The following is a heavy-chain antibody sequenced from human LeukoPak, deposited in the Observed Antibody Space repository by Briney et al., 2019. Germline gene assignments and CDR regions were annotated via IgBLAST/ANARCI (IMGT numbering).Heavy chain of an antibody. CDR3: AREVGYYDFWSGSYFDY. CDR2: IYTSGST. CDR1: GGSISSGSYY. Sequence: SETLSLTCTVSGGSISSGSYYWSWIRQPAGKGLEWIGRIYTSGSTNYDPSLKSRVAISVDTSKNQFSLKLSSVTAADTAVYYCAREVGYYDFWSGSYFDYWGQGTLVTVSS. J-gene: IGHJ4*02. D-gene: IGHD3-3*01. V-gene: IGHV4-61*02.